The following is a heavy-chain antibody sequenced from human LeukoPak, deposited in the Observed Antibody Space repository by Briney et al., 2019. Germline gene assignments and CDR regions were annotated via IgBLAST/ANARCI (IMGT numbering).Heavy chain of an antibody. D-gene: IGHD6-13*01. CDR1: GNSISTDY. CDR3: ARAYSIAAVFDF. CDR2: IQFSGST. V-gene: IGHV4-59*01. Sequence: NPSETLSLTCTVSGNSISTDYWSWLRQPPGKGLEWIGYIQFSGSTNKNPSLKSRVTISVDTSKNQFFLDLRSVTAADTAVYYCARAYSIAAVFDFWGQGTLVTVSS. J-gene: IGHJ4*02.